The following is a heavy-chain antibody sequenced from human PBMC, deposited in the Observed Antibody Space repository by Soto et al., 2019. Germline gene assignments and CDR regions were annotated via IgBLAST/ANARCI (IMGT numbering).Heavy chain of an antibody. CDR3: ANLIVVARLVFDY. D-gene: IGHD3-22*01. CDR2: ISGSGGST. CDR1: GFTFSSYA. J-gene: IGHJ4*02. Sequence: PGGSLRLSCAASGFTFSSYAMSWVRQAPGKGLEWVSAISGSGGSTYYADSVKGRFTISRDNSKNTLYLQMNSLRAEDTAVYYCANLIVVARLVFDYWGQGTLVTVSS. V-gene: IGHV3-23*01.